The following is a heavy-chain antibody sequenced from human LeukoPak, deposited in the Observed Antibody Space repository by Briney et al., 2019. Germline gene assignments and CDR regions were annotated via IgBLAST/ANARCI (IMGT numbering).Heavy chain of an antibody. J-gene: IGHJ6*04. CDR2: ISYDGSNK. CDR1: GFTFSSYG. V-gene: IGHV3-30*03. Sequence: GGSLRLSCAASGFTFSSYGMHWVRQAPGKGLEWVAVISYDGSNKYYADSVKGRFTISRDNSKNTLYLQMNSLRAEDTAVYYCARDFSYGDYNGYYYYYGMDVWGKGTTVTVSS. CDR3: ARDFSYGDYNGYYYYYGMDV. D-gene: IGHD4-17*01.